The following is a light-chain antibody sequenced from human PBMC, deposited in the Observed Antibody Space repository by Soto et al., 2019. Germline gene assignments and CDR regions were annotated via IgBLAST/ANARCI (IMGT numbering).Light chain of an antibody. Sequence: DIQMTQSPSSLSASVGDRVTITCRARQGIRNDLSWYQQKPGKAPKRLIYTASSLQSGIPSRFSGSGSGTEFTLTISSLQPEDFATYYWLQHNSYPPTFGGGTKVEIK. V-gene: IGKV1-17*01. CDR3: LQHNSYPPT. J-gene: IGKJ4*01. CDR2: TAS. CDR1: QGIRND.